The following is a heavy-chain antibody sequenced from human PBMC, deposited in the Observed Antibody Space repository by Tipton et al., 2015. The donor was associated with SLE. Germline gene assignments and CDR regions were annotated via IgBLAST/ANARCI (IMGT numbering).Heavy chain of an antibody. V-gene: IGHV4-39*01. CDR2: IYYSGST. CDR1: GGSISSSSYY. D-gene: IGHD2-2*01. CDR3: ARGSTSKSAFDI. Sequence: TLSLTCTVSGGSISSSSYYWGWIRQPPGKGLEWIGSIYYSGSTYYNPSLKSRVTISVDTSKNQFSLKLSSVTAADTAVYYCARGSTSKSAFDIWGQGTMVTVSS. J-gene: IGHJ3*02.